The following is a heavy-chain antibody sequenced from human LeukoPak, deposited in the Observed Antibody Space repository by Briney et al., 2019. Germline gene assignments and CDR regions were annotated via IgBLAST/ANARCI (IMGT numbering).Heavy chain of an antibody. J-gene: IGHJ4*02. D-gene: IGHD6-19*01. CDR1: GYTFTSYG. CDR2: INPNNGGT. CDR3: ARDSYSSGADFDY. Sequence: ASVKVSCKASGYTFTSYGISWVRQAPGQGLEWMGWINPNNGGTNYAQKFQGRVTMTRDTSITTAYMELSRLSSDDTAVYYCARDSYSSGADFDYWGQGTLVTVSS. V-gene: IGHV1-2*02.